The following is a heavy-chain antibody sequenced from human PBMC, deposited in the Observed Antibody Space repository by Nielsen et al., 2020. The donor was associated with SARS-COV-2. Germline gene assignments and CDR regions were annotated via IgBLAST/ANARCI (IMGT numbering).Heavy chain of an antibody. V-gene: IGHV3-33*08. D-gene: IGHD3-3*01. CDR1: GFTFSNYE. CDR2: IWYDGSNK. Sequence: GESLKISCATSGFTFSNYEMNWVRQAPGKGLEWVAVIWYDGSNKYYADSVKGRFTISRDNAKNSLYLQMNSLRAEDTALYYCARREVRITIFGVVTSYGMDVWGQGTTVTVSS. J-gene: IGHJ6*02. CDR3: ARREVRITIFGVVTSYGMDV.